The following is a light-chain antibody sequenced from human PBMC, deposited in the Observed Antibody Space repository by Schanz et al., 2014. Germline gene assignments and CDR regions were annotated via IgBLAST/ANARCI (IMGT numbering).Light chain of an antibody. CDR2: SAS. CDR1: EDIRTY. CDR3: QQPGS. Sequence: SQLTPSPSSLSASVGDIVTITCRASEDIRTYLAWYQQKPGKAPRLLIYSASTLQSGVPSRFSGSGSGTDFSLTINSLQPEDFATYFCQQPGSFGGGTKVEI. J-gene: IGKJ4*01. V-gene: IGKV1-9*01.